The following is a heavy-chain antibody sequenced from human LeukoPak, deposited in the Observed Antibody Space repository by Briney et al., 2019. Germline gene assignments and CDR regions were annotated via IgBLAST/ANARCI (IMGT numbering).Heavy chain of an antibody. D-gene: IGHD3-10*01. CDR3: ARGMGRYGWGYYYYYYLDV. V-gene: IGHV1-8*01. CDR1: GYTFTSYD. Sequence: GASVKVSCKASGYTFTSYDINWVRQATGQGLEWMGWMNANSGNAGYAHKFQGRVTMPRHTSMSTAYMELSSVRSEDTAVYYCARGMGRYGWGYYYYYYLDVWGKGTTVTISS. J-gene: IGHJ6*03. CDR2: MNANSGNA.